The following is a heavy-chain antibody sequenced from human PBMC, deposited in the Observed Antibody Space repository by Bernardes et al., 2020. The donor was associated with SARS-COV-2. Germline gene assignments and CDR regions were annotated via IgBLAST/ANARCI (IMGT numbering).Heavy chain of an antibody. Sequence: GESLKISCKGSGYSFTTYWFAWVRHMPGKGLEWMGIIYLRDSDTRYSPSFQGQVTISGDKSSNSAYLEWSSLKASDTAMYFCARVYGSGSYRFDYWGQGTLVTVSS. V-gene: IGHV5-51*01. CDR2: IYLRDSDT. J-gene: IGHJ4*02. CDR1: GYSFTTYW. CDR3: ARVYGSGSYRFDY. D-gene: IGHD3-10*01.